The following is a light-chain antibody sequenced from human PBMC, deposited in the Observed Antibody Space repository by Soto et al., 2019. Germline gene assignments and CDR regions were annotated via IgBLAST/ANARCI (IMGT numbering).Light chain of an antibody. CDR2: GAS. Sequence: DIRMTQSPSTLSASVGDRVTITCRASQSVTNWLAWYQQKPGKAPKILIYGASSLESGVPSRFSGLGSGTEFTLTISSLQPDDLATYYCQQYKSFPWTFGQGTKVDIK. CDR1: QSVTNW. J-gene: IGKJ1*01. V-gene: IGKV1-5*01. CDR3: QQYKSFPWT.